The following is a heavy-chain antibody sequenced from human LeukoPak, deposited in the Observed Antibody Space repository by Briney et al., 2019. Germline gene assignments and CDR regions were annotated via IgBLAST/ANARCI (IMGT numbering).Heavy chain of an antibody. CDR1: GFTFSSFD. J-gene: IGHJ6*03. V-gene: IGHV3-13*01. D-gene: IGHD1-1*01. Sequence: GGSLRLSCAASGFTFSSFDMHWVRQPTGQGPEWVSTIGTASDTYYPGSVEGRFTLSRDNAKNSLYLQMNSLTAGDTAVYYCARGPPRGKYYYMDVWGKGTTVTVSS. CDR2: IGTASDT. CDR3: ARGPPRGKYYYMDV.